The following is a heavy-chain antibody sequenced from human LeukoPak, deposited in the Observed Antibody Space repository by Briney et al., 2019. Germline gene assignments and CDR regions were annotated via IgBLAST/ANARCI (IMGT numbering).Heavy chain of an antibody. V-gene: IGHV3-66*01. CDR1: GITFRSYA. J-gene: IGHJ4*02. CDR2: IYTGGTT. CDR3: AREISRFGI. Sequence: GGSLRLSCAASGITFRSYAMSWVRQAPGKGLEWVSGIYTGGTTYYTDSVKGRFTISRDNPNNTLYLQMHSLRAEDTAVYYCAREISRFGIWGQGTLVTVSS. D-gene: IGHD3-16*01.